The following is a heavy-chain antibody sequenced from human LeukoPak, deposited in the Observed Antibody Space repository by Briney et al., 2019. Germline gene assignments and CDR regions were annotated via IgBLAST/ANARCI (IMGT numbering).Heavy chain of an antibody. CDR2: ISYDGSNK. CDR1: GFIFSSYA. J-gene: IGHJ6*03. V-gene: IGHV3-30*04. CDR3: AKSSYGSGSYYKYYYYYYMDV. D-gene: IGHD3-10*01. Sequence: PGGSLRLSCAASGFIFSSYAMHWVRQAPGKGLEWVAIISYDGSNKYYADSVMGRFTISRDNSKNTLYLQMNSLRAEDTAVYYCAKSSYGSGSYYKYYYYYYMDVWGKGTTVTISS.